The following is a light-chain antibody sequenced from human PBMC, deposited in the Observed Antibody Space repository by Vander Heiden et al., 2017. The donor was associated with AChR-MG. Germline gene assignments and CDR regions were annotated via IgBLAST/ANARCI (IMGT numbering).Light chain of an antibody. J-gene: IGKJ4*01. Sequence: TVLTQSPATLSLSPGERATLSCRASQSVDNYLAWYQQKPGQAPRLLIYDASKRATGIPARFSGSGSGTDFSLTISSLDREDFAVYCCQQRSNWLTFGGGTKVEI. V-gene: IGKV3-11*01. CDR3: QQRSNWLT. CDR1: QSVDNY. CDR2: DAS.